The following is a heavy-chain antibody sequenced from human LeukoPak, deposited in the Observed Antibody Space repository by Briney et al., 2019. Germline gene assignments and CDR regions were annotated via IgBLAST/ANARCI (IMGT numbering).Heavy chain of an antibody. J-gene: IGHJ4*02. D-gene: IGHD1-26*01. CDR3: AKDSVGANYFEY. Sequence: GGSLRLSCAASGFIFSSYTMTWVRQAPGEGLEWVSGISGSGGSTYYADSVKGRFTISRDNSKNTLYLQMNSLRAEDTAVYYCAKDSVGANYFEYWGQGTLVTVSS. CDR1: GFIFSSYT. V-gene: IGHV3-23*01. CDR2: ISGSGGST.